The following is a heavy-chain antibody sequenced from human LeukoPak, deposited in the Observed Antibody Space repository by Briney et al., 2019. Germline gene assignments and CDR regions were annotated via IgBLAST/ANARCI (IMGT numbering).Heavy chain of an antibody. Sequence: PSETLSLTCTVSGGSISSYYWSWIRQPPGKGLEWIGYIYYSGSTNYNPSLKSRVTISVDTSKNQFSLKLSPVTAADPAVYYCARALRARITGTTASVYGMDVWGQGTTVTVSS. CDR3: ARALRARITGTTASVYGMDV. D-gene: IGHD1-20*01. J-gene: IGHJ6*02. V-gene: IGHV4-59*01. CDR1: GGSISSYY. CDR2: IYYSGST.